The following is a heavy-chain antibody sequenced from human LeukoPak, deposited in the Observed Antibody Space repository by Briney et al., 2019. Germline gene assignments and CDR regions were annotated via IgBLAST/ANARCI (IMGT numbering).Heavy chain of an antibody. CDR2: ISGSGGST. CDR3: AKVWGLLRTFDY. D-gene: IGHD1-26*01. J-gene: IGHJ4*02. CDR1: GFTFSSYA. V-gene: IGHV3-23*01. Sequence: SGGSLRLSCAASGFTFSSYAMSWVRQASGKGLEWVSAISGSGGSTYYADSAKGRFTISRDNSKNTLYLQMNSLRTEDTAVYYCAKVWGLLRTFDYWGQGTLVTVSS.